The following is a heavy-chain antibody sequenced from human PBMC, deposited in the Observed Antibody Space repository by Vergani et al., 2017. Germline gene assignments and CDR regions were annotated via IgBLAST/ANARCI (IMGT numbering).Heavy chain of an antibody. CDR1: GYSFTSYW. V-gene: IGHV5-51*01. CDR3: ARQVAVAGKWWGPYYYYGMDV. CDR2: IYPGDSDT. J-gene: IGHJ6*02. D-gene: IGHD6-19*01. Sequence: EVPLVQSGAEVKKPGESLKISCTGSGYSFTSYWIGWVRQLPGKGLEWMGIIYPGDSDTRYSPSFQGQVTISADKSISTAYLQWSSLKASDTAMYYCARQVAVAGKWWGPYYYYGMDVWGQGTTVTVSS.